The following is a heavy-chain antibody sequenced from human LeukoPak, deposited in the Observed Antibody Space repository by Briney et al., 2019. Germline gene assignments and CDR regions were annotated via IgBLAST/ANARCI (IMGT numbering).Heavy chain of an antibody. CDR1: GGPISAYY. CDR2: TYSGTT. Sequence: SETLSLTCTVTGGPISAYYWNWNRQSPGKGLEWIGHTYSGTTTYNPSLKSRVTISVDTPKNAFSLKLSSVTAADTGVYYFARRLRTYFDYWGQGSLVTVSS. CDR3: ARRLRTYFDY. J-gene: IGHJ4*02. V-gene: IGHV4-4*09.